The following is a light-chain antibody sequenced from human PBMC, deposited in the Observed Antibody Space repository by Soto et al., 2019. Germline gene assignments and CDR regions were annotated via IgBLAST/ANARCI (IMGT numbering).Light chain of an antibody. CDR3: QQYNSYSGT. CDR2: DAS. J-gene: IGKJ1*01. CDR1: QSISSW. Sequence: GDRVTITCRASQSISSWLAWYQQKPGKAPKLLIYDASSLESGVPSRFSGSGSGTEFTLTISSLQPDDFATYYCQQYNSYSGTFGQGTKVESK. V-gene: IGKV1-5*01.